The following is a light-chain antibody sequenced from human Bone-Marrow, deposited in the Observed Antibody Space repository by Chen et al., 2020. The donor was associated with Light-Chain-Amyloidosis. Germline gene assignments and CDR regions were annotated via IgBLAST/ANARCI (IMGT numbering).Light chain of an antibody. V-gene: IGLV3-21*02. CDR2: DDS. J-gene: IGLJ3*02. CDR1: NIGSTS. Sequence: SYVLTQPSSVSVAPGQTATIACGGNNIGSTSVHWYQQTPGQAPLLVVYDDSDRPSGIPERLSGSNSGNTATLTISRVEAGDEADYDCQVGDRSSDRPVFGGGTKLTVL. CDR3: QVGDRSSDRPV.